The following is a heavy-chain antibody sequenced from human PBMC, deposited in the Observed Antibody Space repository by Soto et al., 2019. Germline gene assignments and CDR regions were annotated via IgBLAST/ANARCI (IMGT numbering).Heavy chain of an antibody. CDR1: GFTFRSYV. CDR3: ARWGTTAGLDV. D-gene: IGHD3-16*01. CDR2: TSYDGSDK. V-gene: IGHV3-30*19. Sequence: QVQLVESGGGVVQPGTSLRVSCGGSGFTFRSYVMHWVRQAPGKGLEWVALTSYDGSDKYYYDSVRGRFTASRDNSRNTVDLQMDSLRLQDTALYYCARWGTTAGLDVWGQGTLVSVSS. J-gene: IGHJ4*02.